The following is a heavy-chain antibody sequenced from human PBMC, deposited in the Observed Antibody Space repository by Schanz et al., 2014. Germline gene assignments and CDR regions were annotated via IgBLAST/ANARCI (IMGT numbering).Heavy chain of an antibody. CDR3: ARDLRAAAESWIDP. CDR1: GYTLKDHA. D-gene: IGHD6-13*01. J-gene: IGHJ5*02. Sequence: QVQLVQSGPEVKKPGASVKVSCQASGYTLKDHAMHWVRQAPGQSLEWLGWINPANGNTHYSPRLNGRVSISSGTAASTVYLHITNLKSDDSAVYDCARDLRAAAESWIDPWGQGTPITVSS. CDR2: INPANGNT. V-gene: IGHV1-3*01.